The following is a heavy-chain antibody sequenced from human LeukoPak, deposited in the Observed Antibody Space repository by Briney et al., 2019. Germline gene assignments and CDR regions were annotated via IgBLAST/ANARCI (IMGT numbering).Heavy chain of an antibody. CDR1: GFTFDDYA. V-gene: IGHV3-43*02. J-gene: IGHJ4*02. CDR3: AKDSGGPPWSKIGVVIHFDY. Sequence: PGGSLRLSCAASGFTFDDYAMHWVRQAPGKGLEWVSLISGDGGSTYYADSVKGRFTISRDNSKNTLYLQMNSLRAEDTAVYYCAKDSGGPPWSKIGVVIHFDYWGQGTLVTVSS. CDR2: ISGDGGST. D-gene: IGHD3-3*01.